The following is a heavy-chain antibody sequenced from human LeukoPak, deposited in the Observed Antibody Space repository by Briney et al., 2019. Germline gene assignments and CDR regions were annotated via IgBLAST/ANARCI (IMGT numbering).Heavy chain of an antibody. CDR2: ISGDETYT. J-gene: IGHJ3*02. V-gene: IGHV3-74*01. CDR3: VREDNAFNI. CDR1: GFTFSSDF. Sequence: GSLRLSRVASGFTFSSDFMHWIRQAPGEGLMWVSQISGDETYTNYADSVKGRFTISRDNAKNTLYLQMNSLRAEDTAIYYCVREDNAFNIWGQGTLVTVSS.